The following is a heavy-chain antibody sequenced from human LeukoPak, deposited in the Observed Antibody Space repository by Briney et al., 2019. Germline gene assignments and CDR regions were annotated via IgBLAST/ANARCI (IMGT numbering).Heavy chain of an antibody. V-gene: IGHV3-9*01. CDR2: ISWNSGSI. J-gene: IGHJ4*02. CDR1: GFTFDDYA. Sequence: GGSLRLSCAASGFTFDDYAMHWVRQAPGKGLEWVSGISWNSGSIGYADSVKGRFTISRDNAKNSLYLQMNSLRAEDTALYYCAKDSDSSGYYTFDYWGQGTLVTVSS. CDR3: AKDSDSSGYYTFDY. D-gene: IGHD3-22*01.